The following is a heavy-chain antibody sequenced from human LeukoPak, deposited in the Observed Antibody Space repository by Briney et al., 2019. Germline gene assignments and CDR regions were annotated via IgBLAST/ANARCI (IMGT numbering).Heavy chain of an antibody. D-gene: IGHD2-2*02. Sequence: PSETLSLTCSVSGSSISDSYWSWIRQPPGKQMEWIGFVSDRGGTTYNPSLRSRVNISLDTSQNQFSLKLSSVTAADTAVYYCARLSVVVPAAIHSQKDYYSYYYMDVWGKGTTVTVSS. CDR3: ARLSVVVPAAIHSQKDYYSYYYMDV. CDR2: VSDRGGT. J-gene: IGHJ6*03. V-gene: IGHV4-59*12. CDR1: GSSISDSY.